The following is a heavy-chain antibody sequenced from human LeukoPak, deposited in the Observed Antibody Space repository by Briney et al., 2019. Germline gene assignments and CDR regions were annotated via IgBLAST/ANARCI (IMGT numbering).Heavy chain of an antibody. CDR2: IYYSGST. J-gene: IGHJ6*03. V-gene: IGHV4-39*07. D-gene: IGHD6-13*01. CDR3: AREVIAAAGKYYYYYYMDV. CDR1: GGSISSSSYY. Sequence: SETLSLTCTVSGGSISSSSYYWGRIRQPPGKGLEWIGSIYYSGSTYYNPSLKSRVTISVDTSKNQFSLKLSSVTAADTAVYYCAREVIAAAGKYYYYYYMDVWGKGTTVTVSS.